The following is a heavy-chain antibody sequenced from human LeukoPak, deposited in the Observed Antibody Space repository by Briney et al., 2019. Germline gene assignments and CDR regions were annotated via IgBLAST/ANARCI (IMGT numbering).Heavy chain of an antibody. V-gene: IGHV4-59*01. J-gene: IGHJ4*02. Sequence: SETLSLTCNVSGGSIRGYYWSWIRQPPGKGLEWIGYIYSSGSTNYNPSLKSRVTMSVDTSKNQFSLKVSSVTAADTAVYYCARHHKTFDYWGQGTLVTVSS. CDR3: ARHHKTFDY. CDR2: IYSSGST. CDR1: GGSIRGYY.